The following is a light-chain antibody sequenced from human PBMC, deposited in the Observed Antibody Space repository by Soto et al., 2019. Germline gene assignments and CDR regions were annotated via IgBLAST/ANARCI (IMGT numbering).Light chain of an antibody. CDR3: QQYGSSPLT. V-gene: IGKV3-20*01. CDR2: GAS. J-gene: IGKJ4*01. CDR1: QSVSSN. Sequence: EIVLTQSPVTLSLSPGQGAALSCRASQSVSSNLAWYQQKPGQAPRLLIYGASTRATGIPDRFSGSGSGTDFTLTISRLEAEDFAVYYCQQYGSSPLTFGGGTKVDIK.